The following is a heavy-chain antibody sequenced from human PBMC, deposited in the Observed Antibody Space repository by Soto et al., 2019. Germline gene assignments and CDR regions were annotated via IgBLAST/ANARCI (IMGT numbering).Heavy chain of an antibody. D-gene: IGHD3-10*01. CDR3: ARQPTAYGSGSYYNSYYYYYGMDV. J-gene: IGHJ6*02. CDR2: IYHSGST. Sequence: SETLSLTCAVSGGSISSNNWWSWVRQPPGKGLEWIGEIYHSGSTNYNPSLKSRVTISVDKSKNQFSLKLGSVTAADTAVYYCARQPTAYGSGSYYNSYYYYYGMDVWGQGTTVTVS. V-gene: IGHV4-4*02. CDR1: GGSISSNNW.